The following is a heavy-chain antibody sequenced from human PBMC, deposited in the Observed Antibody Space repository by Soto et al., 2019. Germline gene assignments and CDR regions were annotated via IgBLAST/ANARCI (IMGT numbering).Heavy chain of an antibody. CDR2: IRGFSPYT. V-gene: IGHV3-21*01. Sequence: EVQLVESGGGLVKPGGSLRLSCISYGFTFRTYTMNWVRQAPGKGLEWVPGIRGFSPYTFYAESVKGRFTISRDNAKNSLYLQMNSLRAEDTAVYYCARDRGYDAHDYYYNAMDVWGQGTTVTVSS. D-gene: IGHD2-15*01. CDR3: ARDRGYDAHDYYYNAMDV. CDR1: GFTFRTYT. J-gene: IGHJ6*02.